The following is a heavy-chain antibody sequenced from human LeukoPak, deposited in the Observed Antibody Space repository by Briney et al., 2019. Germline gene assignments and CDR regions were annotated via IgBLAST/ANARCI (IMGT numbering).Heavy chain of an antibody. CDR2: MSDSGGSA. D-gene: IGHD6-13*01. J-gene: IGHJ6*02. Sequence: PGGSLRLSCAASGFTFSNYAMSWVRLAPGKGLEWVSSMSDSGGSAYYADSVKGRFTISRDNPKNSLYLQMNSLRAEDTAVYYCARDADSSSWSMYYYYGMDVWGQGTTVTVSS. V-gene: IGHV3-23*01. CDR3: ARDADSSSWSMYYYYGMDV. CDR1: GFTFSNYA.